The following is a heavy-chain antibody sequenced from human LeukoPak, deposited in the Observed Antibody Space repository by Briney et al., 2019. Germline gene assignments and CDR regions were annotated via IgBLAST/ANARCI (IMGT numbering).Heavy chain of an antibody. Sequence: QPGGSLRLSCAASGFTFDDYTMHWVRQAPGKGLEWVSLITWDGGSTYYADSVKGRFTISRDNAKNSLYLQMNSLRVEDTAVYYCARDPYSIGWFGSSSHFDYWGQGTLVTVSS. V-gene: IGHV3-43*01. J-gene: IGHJ4*02. CDR3: ARDPYSIGWFGSSSHFDY. CDR2: ITWDGGST. CDR1: GFTFDDYT. D-gene: IGHD6-19*01.